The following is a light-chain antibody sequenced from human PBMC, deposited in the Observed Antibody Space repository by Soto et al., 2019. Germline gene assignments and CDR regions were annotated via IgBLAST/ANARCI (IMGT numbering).Light chain of an antibody. Sequence: EIVMTQSPATLSLSPGERATLSCRASQSVSNNLAWYHQKPGQAPTLLIYGASTRATGIPARFSGSGSGTEFTLTISSLKSEDFAVYYCQQYNNWWTFGQGTKVEIK. V-gene: IGKV3-15*01. CDR1: QSVSNN. CDR3: QQYNNWWT. CDR2: GAS. J-gene: IGKJ1*01.